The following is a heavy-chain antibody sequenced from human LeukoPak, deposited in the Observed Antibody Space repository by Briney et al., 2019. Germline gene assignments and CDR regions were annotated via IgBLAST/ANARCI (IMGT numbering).Heavy chain of an antibody. J-gene: IGHJ4*02. Sequence: SQTLSLTCAISGDSVSSTTAGWNWIRQSPSRGLEWLGRTFYRSKWYKEYALSVKSRITINPDTAKNQFSLQLESVTPEDTAVYYCLRDIDWLFWGQGTLVSVSS. CDR1: GDSVSSTTAG. CDR3: LRDIDWLF. V-gene: IGHV6-1*01. CDR2: TFYRSKWYK. D-gene: IGHD3-9*01.